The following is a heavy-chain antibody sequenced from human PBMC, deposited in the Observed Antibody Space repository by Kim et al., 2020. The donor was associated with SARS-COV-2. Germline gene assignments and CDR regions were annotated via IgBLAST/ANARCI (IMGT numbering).Heavy chain of an antibody. J-gene: IGHJ4*02. CDR1: GFTFSSYG. V-gene: IGHV3-33*06. CDR2: IWYDGSNK. CDR3: AKGDFYGSGSYYDY. Sequence: GGSLRLSCAASGFTFSSYGMHWVRQAPGKGLEWVAVIWYDGSNKYYADSVKGRFTISRDNSKNTLYLQMNSLRAEDTAVYYCAKGDFYGSGSYYDYWGQGTLVTVSS. D-gene: IGHD3-10*01.